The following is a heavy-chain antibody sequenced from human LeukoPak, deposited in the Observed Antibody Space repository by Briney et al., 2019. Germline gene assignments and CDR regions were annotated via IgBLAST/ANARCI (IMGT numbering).Heavy chain of an antibody. CDR2: IYTSGST. CDR3: ARDILDFWSGLYYFDY. J-gene: IGHJ4*02. Sequence: SETLSLTCTVSGGSISSYYWSWIRQPAGKGLEWIGRIYTSGSTNYNPSLKSQVTMSLDTSKNQFSLKLSSVTAADTAVYYCARDILDFWSGLYYFDYWGQGTLVTVSS. V-gene: IGHV4-4*07. CDR1: GGSISSYY. D-gene: IGHD3-3*01.